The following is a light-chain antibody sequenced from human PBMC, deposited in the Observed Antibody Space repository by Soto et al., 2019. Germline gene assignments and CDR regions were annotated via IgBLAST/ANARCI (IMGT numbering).Light chain of an antibody. J-gene: IGKJ2*01. Sequence: EIVMTQSPATLSVSPGERATLSCRASQSVSSNLAWYQQKPGQAPRLLIFGASTRATGIPARFSGSGSGTEFTLAISSLQSEYFAVFSCQQYKNWPYTFGQGTKLQIK. CDR2: GAS. CDR1: QSVSSN. CDR3: QQYKNWPYT. V-gene: IGKV3-15*01.